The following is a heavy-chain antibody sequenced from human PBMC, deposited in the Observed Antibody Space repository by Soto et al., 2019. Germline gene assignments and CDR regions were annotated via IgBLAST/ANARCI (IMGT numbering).Heavy chain of an antibody. V-gene: IGHV3-30-3*01. CDR2: VSYDGNNK. Sequence: GGSLRLSCAASGFTFSNYAMHWVRQAPGKGLEWVAVVSYDGNNKYYADFAKGRFSISRDNSKNTLFVQLSSLRAEDTAVYYCARDHAVVTQWHAFDIWGQGTMVTVSS. CDR3: ARDHAVVTQWHAFDI. J-gene: IGHJ3*02. D-gene: IGHD2-21*02. CDR1: GFTFSNYA.